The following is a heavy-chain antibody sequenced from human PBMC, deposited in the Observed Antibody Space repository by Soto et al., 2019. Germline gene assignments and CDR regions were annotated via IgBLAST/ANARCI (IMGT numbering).Heavy chain of an antibody. V-gene: IGHV4-61*01. CDR2: IHDSGST. D-gene: IGHD1-1*01. CDR3: ERNCNWRGFGS. Sequence: SETLSLTCTVSDDSVSSGSYHWSWIRQSPGKGLEGIGYIHDSGSTNSNPSLMSRVTIALDTAKNQFSLNVRSVTAADTAVYSCERNCNWRGFGSWGQGTLGTVSS. J-gene: IGHJ4*02. CDR1: DDSVSSGSYH.